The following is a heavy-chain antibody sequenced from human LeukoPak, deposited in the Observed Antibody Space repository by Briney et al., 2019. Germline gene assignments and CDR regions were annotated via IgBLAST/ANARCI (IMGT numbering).Heavy chain of an antibody. Sequence: GGSLRLSCAASGYTFSSYAMSWVRQAPGKGLEWVSYISSTASSIYYADSVKGRFTISRDNAKNSLYLQMNSLRAEDTAVYYCARDVTYHGGDWFDPWGQGTLVTVSS. CDR3: ARDVTYHGGDWFDP. J-gene: IGHJ5*02. CDR1: GYTFSSYA. CDR2: ISSTASSI. D-gene: IGHD4-23*01. V-gene: IGHV3-48*04.